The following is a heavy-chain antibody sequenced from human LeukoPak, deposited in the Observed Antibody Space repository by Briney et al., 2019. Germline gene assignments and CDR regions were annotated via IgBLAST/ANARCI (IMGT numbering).Heavy chain of an antibody. CDR3: ARGLDYYDSSGYRSNWFDP. CDR1: GGSFSGYY. V-gene: IGHV4-34*01. Sequence: PSETLSLTCAVYGGSFSGYYWSWISQPPGKGLEWIREINHSGSTNYNPSLKSRVTISVDTSKNQFSLKLSSVTAADTAVYYCARGLDYYDSSGYRSNWFDPWGQGTLVTVSS. D-gene: IGHD3-22*01. J-gene: IGHJ5*02. CDR2: INHSGST.